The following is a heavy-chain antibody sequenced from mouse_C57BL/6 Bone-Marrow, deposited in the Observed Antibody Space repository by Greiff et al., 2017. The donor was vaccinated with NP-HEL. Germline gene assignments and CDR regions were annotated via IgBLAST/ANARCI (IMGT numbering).Heavy chain of an antibody. J-gene: IGHJ1*03. CDR1: GYTFTDYY. Sequence: EVQLQQSGPELVKPGASVKISCKASGYTFTDYYMNWVKQSHGKSLEWIGDINPNNGGTSYNQKFKGKATLTVDKSSSTAYMELRSLTSEDSAVYYCAYYGSSFYWYFDVWGTGTTVTVSS. D-gene: IGHD1-1*01. CDR3: AYYGSSFYWYFDV. CDR2: INPNNGGT. V-gene: IGHV1-26*01.